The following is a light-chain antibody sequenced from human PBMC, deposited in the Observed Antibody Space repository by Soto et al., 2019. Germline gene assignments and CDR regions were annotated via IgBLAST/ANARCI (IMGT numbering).Light chain of an antibody. CDR2: HAY. J-gene: IGKJ2*01. CDR3: HQHNRYSYT. Sequence: DIQMTQSPSTLSASVGDRVTITCRASQSISTYLAWYQQKPGKAPKLLIYHAYNLESGVPSRFSGSGSGTEFTLTISSLQPDDFATYYCHQHNRYSYTSGQGTKLEIK. CDR1: QSISTY. V-gene: IGKV1-5*01.